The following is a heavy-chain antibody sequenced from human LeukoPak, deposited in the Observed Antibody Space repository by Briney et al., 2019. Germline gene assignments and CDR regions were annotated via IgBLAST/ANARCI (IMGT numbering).Heavy chain of an antibody. CDR2: IYYTRST. D-gene: IGHD3-3*01. V-gene: IGHV4-61*01. Sequence: SETLSLTCTVSGGSVSSGNYYWSWIRQPPGKGLEWIGYIYYTRSTNYNPSLKSRLTISVDTSKNQFSLKLSSVTAADTAVYYCARVTVFGVVIAYWGQGTLVTVPS. CDR3: ARVTVFGVVIAY. CDR1: GGSVSSGNYY. J-gene: IGHJ4*02.